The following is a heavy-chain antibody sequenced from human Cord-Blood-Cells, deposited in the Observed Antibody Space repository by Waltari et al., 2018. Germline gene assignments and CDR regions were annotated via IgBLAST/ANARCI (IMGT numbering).Heavy chain of an antibody. CDR2: ISYDGSNK. Sequence: QVQLVESGGGVVQPGRSLRLSCAASGFTFSSYGMHWVRQAPGKGLEWVAVISYDGSNKYYADSVKGRFTISRDNSKNTLYLQMNSLRAEDTAVYYCAKARWFRELFDYWGQGTLVTVSS. D-gene: IGHD3-10*01. CDR1: GFTFSSYG. CDR3: AKARWFRELFDY. J-gene: IGHJ4*02. V-gene: IGHV3-30*18.